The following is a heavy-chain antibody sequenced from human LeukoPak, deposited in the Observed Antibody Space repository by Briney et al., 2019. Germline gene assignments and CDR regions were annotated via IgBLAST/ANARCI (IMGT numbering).Heavy chain of an antibody. CDR2: IYYSGST. CDR3: ARGGPGDILTGYYRPVAFDI. J-gene: IGHJ3*02. CDR1: GGSISSSSYY. Sequence: SETLSLTCTVSGGSISSSSYYWGWIRQPPGKGLEWIGSIYYSGSTYYNPSLKSRVTISVDTSKGQFSLKLSSVTAADTAVYYCARGGPGDILTGYYRPVAFDIWGQGTMVTVSS. V-gene: IGHV4-39*07. D-gene: IGHD3-9*01.